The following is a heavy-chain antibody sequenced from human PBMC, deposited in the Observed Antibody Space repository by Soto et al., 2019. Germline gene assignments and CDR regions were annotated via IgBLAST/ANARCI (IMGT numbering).Heavy chain of an antibody. Sequence: SETLSLTCAVYGGSFSGYYWTWIRQPPGTGLEWIGEINHSGSTNYNPSLKSRVTISVDTSKNQFSLKLTSVTAADTAVYYCARDKITGLFDYWGQGTLVTRLL. V-gene: IGHV4-34*01. CDR1: GGSFSGYY. D-gene: IGHD2-8*02. CDR3: ARDKITGLFDY. CDR2: INHSGST. J-gene: IGHJ4*02.